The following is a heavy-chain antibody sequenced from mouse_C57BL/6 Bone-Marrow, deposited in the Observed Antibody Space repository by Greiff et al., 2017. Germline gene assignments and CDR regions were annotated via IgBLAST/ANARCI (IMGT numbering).Heavy chain of an antibody. CDR1: GFNIKDDY. D-gene: IGHD2-3*01. V-gene: IGHV14-4*01. J-gene: IGHJ2*01. CDR3: SSFDGNYFDF. Sequence: VQLQQSGAELVRPGASVKLSCTASGFNIKDDYIHWVKQRPEQGLECIGWIDPEIGDTEYASKFQGKATIPSDTSSTTAYLQLSSLTSEDTAVYYCSSFDGNYFDFWGQGTPLTVAS. CDR2: IDPEIGDT.